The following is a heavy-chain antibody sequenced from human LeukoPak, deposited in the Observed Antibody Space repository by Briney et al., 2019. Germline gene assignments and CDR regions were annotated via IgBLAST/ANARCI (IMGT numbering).Heavy chain of an antibody. Sequence: ASVTVSCKASGYTFTSYAMHWVRQPPAQGLGWVGGINAGNGNTKSSQKFQVRVASTRDTSASTAYMELSSLGSEDTAVYYCARASNYYDSSGYYIDYWGQGTLVTVSA. CDR3: ARASNYYDSSGYYIDY. J-gene: IGHJ4*02. D-gene: IGHD3-22*01. CDR2: INAGNGNT. V-gene: IGHV1-3*01. CDR1: GYTFTSYA.